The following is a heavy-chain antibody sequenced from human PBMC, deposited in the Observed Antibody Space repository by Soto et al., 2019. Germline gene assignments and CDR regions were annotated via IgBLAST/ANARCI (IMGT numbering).Heavy chain of an antibody. D-gene: IGHD3-9*01. CDR1: GYTFTSYG. CDR2: ISAYNGNT. Sequence: ASVKVSCKASGYTFTSYGISWVRQAPGQGLEWMGWISAYNGNTNYAQKLQGRVTMTTDTSTSTAYMELRSLRSDDTAVYYCARDPGVLRYFERSPDFDYWGQGTLVTSPQ. J-gene: IGHJ4*02. CDR3: ARDPGVLRYFERSPDFDY. V-gene: IGHV1-18*01.